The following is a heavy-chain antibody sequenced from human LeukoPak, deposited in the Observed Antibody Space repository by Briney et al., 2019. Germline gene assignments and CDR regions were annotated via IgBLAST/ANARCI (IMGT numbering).Heavy chain of an antibody. CDR3: AKEGYYYGSGSYYSPAAGFDY. Sequence: GCSLRLCCAASGFTFSSYGMSWVRRAPGKGLEWVSSISGSGGSTYYADSVKGRFTISRDNSKNTLYLQMNSLRAEDTAVYYCAKEGYYYGSGSYYSPAAGFDYWGQGTLVTVSS. CDR2: ISGSGGST. V-gene: IGHV3-23*01. J-gene: IGHJ4*02. D-gene: IGHD3-10*01. CDR1: GFTFSSYG.